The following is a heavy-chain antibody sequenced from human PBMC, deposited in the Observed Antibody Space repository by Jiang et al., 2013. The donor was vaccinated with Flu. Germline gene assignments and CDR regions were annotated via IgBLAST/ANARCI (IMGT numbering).Heavy chain of an antibody. CDR2: IFYSGTT. D-gene: IGHD3-10*01. CDR1: GGSIRSGGYY. V-gene: IGHV4-31*03. CDR3: AREESIMVRGVNGMDV. Sequence: VKPSQTLSLTCSVSGGSIRSGGYYWSWIRQNPGKGLEWIGYIFYSGTTSYNPSLQSRVTISVDTSKNQFSLTLSAVTAADTAVYYCAREESIMVRGVNGMDVWGQG. J-gene: IGHJ6*02.